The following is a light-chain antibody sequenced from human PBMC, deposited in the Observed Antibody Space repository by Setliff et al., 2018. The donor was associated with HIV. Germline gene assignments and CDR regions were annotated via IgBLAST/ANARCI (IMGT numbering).Light chain of an antibody. J-gene: IGLJ1*01. Sequence: QSALTQPASVSGSPGQSITISCTGTSSDVGGYNYVSWYQQHPGKAPKLMIYDVSKRPSGVSNRFSGSKSGNTAPLTISGLQAEDEADYYCCSYAGSSTSYVFGTGTKVTVL. CDR1: SSDVGGYNY. V-gene: IGLV2-23*02. CDR3: CSYAGSSTSYV. CDR2: DVS.